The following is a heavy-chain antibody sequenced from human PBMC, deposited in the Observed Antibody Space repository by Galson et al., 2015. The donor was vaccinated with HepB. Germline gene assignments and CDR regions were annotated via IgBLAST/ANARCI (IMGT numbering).Heavy chain of an antibody. D-gene: IGHD3-22*01. CDR3: ARARTYYYDSSGYLDAFDI. J-gene: IGHJ3*02. Sequence: SVKVSCKASGYTFTSYYMHWVRQAPGQGLEWMGIINPSGGSTSYAQKFQGRVTMTRDTSTSTVYMELSSLRSEDTAVYYCARARTYYYDSSGYLDAFDIWGQGTMVTVSS. CDR1: GYTFTSYY. V-gene: IGHV1-46*01. CDR2: INPSGGST.